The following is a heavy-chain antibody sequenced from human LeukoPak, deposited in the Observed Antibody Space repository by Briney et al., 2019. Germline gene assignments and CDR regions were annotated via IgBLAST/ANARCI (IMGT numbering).Heavy chain of an antibody. CDR1: GFTFSSYA. D-gene: IGHD3-16*02. Sequence: GGSLRLSCAASGFTFSSYAMSWVRRAPGKGLEWVSAISGSGGSTYYADSVKGRFTISRDNSKNTLYLQMNSLRAEDTAVYYCAKTPQYDYVWGSYRYTYFDYWGQGTLVTVSS. J-gene: IGHJ4*02. V-gene: IGHV3-23*01. CDR3: AKTPQYDYVWGSYRYTYFDY. CDR2: ISGSGGST.